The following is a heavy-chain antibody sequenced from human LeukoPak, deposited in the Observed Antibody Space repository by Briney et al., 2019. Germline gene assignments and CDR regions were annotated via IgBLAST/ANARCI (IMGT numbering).Heavy chain of an antibody. J-gene: IGHJ4*02. D-gene: IGHD6-6*01. CDR1: GYTFTSYG. CDR3: ARDRVILRYSSSSFLFGY. CDR2: ISAYNGNT. Sequence: AASVKVSCKASGYTFTSYGISWVRQAPGQGLEWMGWISAYNGNTNYAQKLQGRVTMTTDTSTSTAYMELRSLRSDDTAVYYCARDRVILRYSSSSFLFGYWGQGTLVTVSS. V-gene: IGHV1-18*01.